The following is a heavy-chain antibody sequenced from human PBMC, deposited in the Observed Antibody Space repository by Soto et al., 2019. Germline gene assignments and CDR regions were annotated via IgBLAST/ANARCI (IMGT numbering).Heavy chain of an antibody. Sequence: SETLSLTCTVSGGSISSSSYYWGWIRQPPGKGLEWIGSIYYSASTYYNPSLKSRVTISVDTSKNQFSLKLSSVTAADTAVYYCARAAGGGYCSGGSCYSRAFDIWGPGTMDTI. J-gene: IGHJ3*02. CDR2: IYYSAST. CDR1: GGSISSSSYY. CDR3: ARAAGGGYCSGGSCYSRAFDI. V-gene: IGHV4-39*07. D-gene: IGHD2-15*01.